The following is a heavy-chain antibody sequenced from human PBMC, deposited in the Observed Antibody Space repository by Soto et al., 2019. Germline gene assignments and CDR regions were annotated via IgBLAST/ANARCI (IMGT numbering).Heavy chain of an antibody. J-gene: IGHJ4*02. CDR1: GFTFSSSW. CDR2: TDIDGSST. V-gene: IGHV3-74*01. D-gene: IGHD7-27*01. Sequence: GGSLRLSCAASGFTFSSSWMHWVRQVPGKGLVWVSRTDIDGSSTSHADSVKGRFTISRDNAKNTLFLQMNSLRAEDTAVYYCARGTNWGFDYWGQGTLVTAPQ. CDR3: ARGTNWGFDY.